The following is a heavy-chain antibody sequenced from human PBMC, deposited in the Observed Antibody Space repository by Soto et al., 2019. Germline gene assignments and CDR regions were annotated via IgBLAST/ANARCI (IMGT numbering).Heavy chain of an antibody. CDR3: ARPRPGGYYFDY. D-gene: IGHD3-10*01. J-gene: IGHJ4*02. V-gene: IGHV4-39*01. Sequence: QLQLQESGPGLVKPSETLSLTCTVSGGSISSSSYYWGWIRQPPGKGLEWIGSIYYSGSTYYNPSLKSRVTISVDTSKNQFSLKLSSVTAADTAVYYCARPRPGGYYFDYWGQGTLVTVSS. CDR2: IYYSGST. CDR1: GGSISSSSYY.